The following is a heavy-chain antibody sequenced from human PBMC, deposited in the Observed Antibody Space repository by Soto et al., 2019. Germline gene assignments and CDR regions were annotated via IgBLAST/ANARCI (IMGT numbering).Heavy chain of an antibody. CDR2: SYPGDSEI. D-gene: IGHD3-22*01. J-gene: IGHJ4*02. CDR3: ARQGSSGPER. V-gene: IGHV5-51*01. Sequence: PGESLKISCKGSGYTFSSYWIIWVRQLPGKGQEWMGISYPGDSEISYSPSFQDQVTISADKYVTTAFLQWTRLTASDSDVYYCARQGSSGPERWGQGTLVTVSS. CDR1: GYTFSSYW.